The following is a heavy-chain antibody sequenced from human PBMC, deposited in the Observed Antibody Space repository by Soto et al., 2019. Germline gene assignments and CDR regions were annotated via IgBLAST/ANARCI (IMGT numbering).Heavy chain of an antibody. J-gene: IGHJ4*02. Sequence: PGGSLRLSCAASGFTFSSYAMSWVRQAPGKGLEWVAVISYDGSNRYYGDSVKGRFTISRDNSKNTLYLQMNSLRAEDTAVYYCASTWSGYYYFDSWGQGSVVTVSS. CDR1: GFTFSSYA. D-gene: IGHD3-3*01. CDR2: ISYDGSNR. V-gene: IGHV3-30*03. CDR3: ASTWSGYYYFDS.